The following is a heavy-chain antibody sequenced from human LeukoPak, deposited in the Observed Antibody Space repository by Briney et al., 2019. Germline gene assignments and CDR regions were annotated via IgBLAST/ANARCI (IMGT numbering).Heavy chain of an antibody. J-gene: IGHJ4*02. Sequence: SGGSLRPARAASGFTFDTYKFNWVRQAPGNGLEWVSAISGSGGSTYYAGSVKGRFTISRDNSKNSLYLQMNSLRAEDTAVYYCAKDGFRGSGSSFFAYGGQGTLVTVPS. V-gene: IGHV3-23*01. CDR1: GFTFDTYK. D-gene: IGHD1-26*01. CDR2: ISGSGGST. CDR3: AKDGFRGSGSSFFAY.